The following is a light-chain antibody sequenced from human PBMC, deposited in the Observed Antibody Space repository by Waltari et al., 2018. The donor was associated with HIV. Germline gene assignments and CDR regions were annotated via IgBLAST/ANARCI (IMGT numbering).Light chain of an antibody. Sequence: EIVLPQSPATLSLSPGERATLPCRASQSVSSYLAWYQQQPGQAPRLLIYDASNRATGIPARFSGSGSGTDFTLTITSLEPEDFAVYYCQQRSNWPPYTFGQGTKLEIK. CDR3: QQRSNWPPYT. CDR1: QSVSSY. CDR2: DAS. J-gene: IGKJ2*01. V-gene: IGKV3-11*01.